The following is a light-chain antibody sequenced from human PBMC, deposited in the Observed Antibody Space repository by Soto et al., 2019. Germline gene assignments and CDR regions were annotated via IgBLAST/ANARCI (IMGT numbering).Light chain of an antibody. V-gene: IGKV1-9*01. CDR1: QDITNY. CDR3: QQLNAYPHS. J-gene: IGKJ4*01. Sequence: QMTLSPASLSASVGDTFNIICRASQDITNYLAWYLQKPGKAPKLLIYGASTLQSGVPSRFRGSGYGTEFNLTVSSLQTEDFATYYCQQLNAYPHSFGGGTKVDIK. CDR2: GAS.